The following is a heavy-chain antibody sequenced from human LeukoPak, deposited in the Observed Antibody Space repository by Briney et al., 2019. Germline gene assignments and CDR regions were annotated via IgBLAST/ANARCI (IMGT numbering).Heavy chain of an antibody. D-gene: IGHD3-16*01. Sequence: SETLSLTCTVSGGSISSSSYYWGWIRQPPGKGLEWIGSIDYSGSTYYNPSLKSRVTISVDTSTNQFSLKLSSVTAADTAVYYCARGVGQLWADYYYYMDVWGKGTTVTISS. CDR2: IDYSGST. CDR3: ARGVGQLWADYYYYMDV. V-gene: IGHV4-39*07. CDR1: GGSISSSSYY. J-gene: IGHJ6*03.